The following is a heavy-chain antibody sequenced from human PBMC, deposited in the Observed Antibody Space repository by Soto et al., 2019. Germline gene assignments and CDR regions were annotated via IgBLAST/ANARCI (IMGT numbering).Heavy chain of an antibody. D-gene: IGHD6-13*01. Sequence: SETLSLTCTVSGGSISSYYWSWIRQPPGKGLEWIGYIYYSGSTNYNPSLKSRVTISVDTSKNQFSLKLSSVTAADTAVYYCARERIAAGGSDWFDPWGQGTLVTVSS. CDR1: GGSISSYY. CDR3: ARERIAAGGSDWFDP. V-gene: IGHV4-59*01. CDR2: IYYSGST. J-gene: IGHJ5*02.